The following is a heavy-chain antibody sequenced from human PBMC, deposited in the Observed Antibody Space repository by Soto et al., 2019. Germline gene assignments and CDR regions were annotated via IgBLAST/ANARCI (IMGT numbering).Heavy chain of an antibody. CDR1: GGSIRRRGYY. Sequence: SETLSLTCSVSGGSIRRRGYYWSWIRQRPGEGLEWIGFVYYSGITDYNPSLKSRVTISADTSKNQFSLSLYSVTAADTAVYYCASSGGPEGDLFDPWGQGILVTVSS. CDR2: VYYSGIT. D-gene: IGHD2-15*01. V-gene: IGHV4-31*02. J-gene: IGHJ5*02. CDR3: ASSGGPEGDLFDP.